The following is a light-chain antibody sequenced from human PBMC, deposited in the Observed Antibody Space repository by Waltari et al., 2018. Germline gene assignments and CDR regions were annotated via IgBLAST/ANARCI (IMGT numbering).Light chain of an antibody. CDR3: MQITHWRT. CDR2: KIS. Sequence: DVVLTQSPLSLPVTLGQPASISCRSSQSLVHSDGNTSLNWFQQRPGLSPRRLIYKISNRDSGVPDRFSGSGSGTDFTLKISRVEAEDVGVYYYMQITHWRTFGGGTRVEI. J-gene: IGKJ4*01. CDR1: QSLVHSDGNTS. V-gene: IGKV2-30*02.